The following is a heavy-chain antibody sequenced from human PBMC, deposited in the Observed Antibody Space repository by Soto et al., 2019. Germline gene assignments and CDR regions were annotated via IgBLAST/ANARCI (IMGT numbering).Heavy chain of an antibody. J-gene: IGHJ6*03. V-gene: IGHV3-23*01. D-gene: IGHD3-10*01. CDR3: AKDTGSGWFGDLALYYYYMDV. CDR1: GFTFSSYA. CDR2: ISGSGGST. Sequence: GGSLRLSCAASGFTFSSYAMSWVRQAPGKGLEWVSAISGSGGSTYYADSVKGRFTISRDNSKNTLYLQMNSLRAEDTAVYYCAKDTGSGWFGDLALYYYYMDVWGKGTTVTVSS.